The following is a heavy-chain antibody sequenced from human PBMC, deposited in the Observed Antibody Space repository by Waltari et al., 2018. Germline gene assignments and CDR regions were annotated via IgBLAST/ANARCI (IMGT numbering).Heavy chain of an antibody. J-gene: IGHJ4*02. CDR2: ISSSSSTI. Sequence: EVQLVESGGGLVQPGGSLRLSCAASGFTFSSYSMNWVRRAPGKGLEWVSYISSSSSTIYYADSVKGRFTISRDNAKNSLYLQMNSLRAEDTAVYYCARDDPYLPYYFDYWGQGTLVTVSS. CDR3: ARDDPYLPYYFDY. CDR1: GFTFSSYS. V-gene: IGHV3-48*01.